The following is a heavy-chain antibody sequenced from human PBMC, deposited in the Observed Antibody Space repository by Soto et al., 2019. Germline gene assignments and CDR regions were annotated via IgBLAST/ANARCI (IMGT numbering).Heavy chain of an antibody. CDR3: ARDYGHDCSGGSCYLFF. Sequence: QVQLVQSGSEVNKPGSSVRVSCKASGGTFSSYALNWVRQAPGQGLEWMGGIIPMFGTARYAQKFQGRVTITADESTSTVHMELSSLRSEDTAVYYCARDYGHDCSGGSCYLFFWGQGTLVTVSS. CDR1: GGTFSSYA. V-gene: IGHV1-69*01. J-gene: IGHJ4*02. CDR2: IIPMFGTA. D-gene: IGHD2-15*01.